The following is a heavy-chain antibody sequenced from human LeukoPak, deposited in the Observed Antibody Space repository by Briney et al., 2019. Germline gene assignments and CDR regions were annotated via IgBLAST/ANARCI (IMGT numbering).Heavy chain of an antibody. D-gene: IGHD3-10*01. J-gene: IGHJ6*03. CDR1: GFTFSSYA. Sequence: GGSLRLCCAASGFTFSSYAMSWVRKAPVKGLEWVSAISGSGGSTYYADAVKGWFTISRDNSKNTLYLQMNSLRAEDTAVYYCAKGLMVRGVDYYYMDVWGKGTTVTVSS. CDR2: ISGSGGST. CDR3: AKGLMVRGVDYYYMDV. V-gene: IGHV3-23*01.